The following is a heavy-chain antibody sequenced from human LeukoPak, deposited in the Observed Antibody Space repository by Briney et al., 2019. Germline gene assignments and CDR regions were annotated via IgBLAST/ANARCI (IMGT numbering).Heavy chain of an antibody. CDR2: INSDGSTI. D-gene: IGHD3-10*01. J-gene: IGHJ4*02. CDR1: GFTFSSYW. CDR3: ARDFGGSRDY. Sequence: GGSLRLSCAASGFTFSSYWMHWVRHAPGKGLVWVSRINSDGSTINYADSVKGRFTISRDNAKNTLYLQMNSLRAEDTAVYYCARDFGGSRDYWGQGTLVTVSS. V-gene: IGHV3-74*01.